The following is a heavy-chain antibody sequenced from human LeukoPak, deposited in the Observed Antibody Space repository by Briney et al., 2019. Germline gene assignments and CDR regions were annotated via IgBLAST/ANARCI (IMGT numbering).Heavy chain of an antibody. J-gene: IGHJ3*02. Sequence: SETLSLTCAVYGGSFSGYYWSWIRQPPGKGLEWIGEINHSGSTNYNPSLKSRVTISVDTSKNQFSLKLSSVTAADTAVYYCARDPRSGWRHHDAFDIWGQGTMVTVSS. CDR1: GGSFSGYY. D-gene: IGHD6-19*01. V-gene: IGHV4-34*01. CDR2: INHSGST. CDR3: ARDPRSGWRHHDAFDI.